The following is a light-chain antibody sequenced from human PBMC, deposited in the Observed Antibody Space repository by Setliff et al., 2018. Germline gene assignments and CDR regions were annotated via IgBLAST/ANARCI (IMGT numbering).Light chain of an antibody. V-gene: IGLV2-8*01. J-gene: IGLJ1*01. Sequence: QSALAQPPSASGSPGQSVTISCTGTSSDVGGYNYVSWYQQHPGKAPKLMIYEVSKQPSGVPDRFSGSKSGNTASLTVSGLQAEDEADYYCSSYAGSNNFPYVFGTGTKVTVL. CDR3: SSYAGSNNFPYV. CDR1: SSDVGGYNY. CDR2: EVS.